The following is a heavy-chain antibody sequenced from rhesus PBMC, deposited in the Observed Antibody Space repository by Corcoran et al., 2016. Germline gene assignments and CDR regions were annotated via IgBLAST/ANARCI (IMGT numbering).Heavy chain of an antibody. CDR1: GFPFSSYW. D-gene: IGHD2-15*01. Sequence: EVQLVESGGGLAKPGGSLRLSCEASGFPFSSYWLTWVRQAPGKGLEWVSAINSGGGSTYYADSVKGRFTIARDNSKNTLSLQMNSLRAEDTAVYYCAKYCSSTYCSSGYWGQGVLVTVSS. V-gene: IGHV3S25*01. J-gene: IGHJ4*01. CDR2: INSGGGST. CDR3: AKYCSSTYCSSGY.